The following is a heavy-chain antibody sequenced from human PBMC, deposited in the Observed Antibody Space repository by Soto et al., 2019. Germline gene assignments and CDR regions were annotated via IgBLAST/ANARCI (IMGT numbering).Heavy chain of an antibody. CDR2: IYRTGSS. CDR1: GGSFTSNNW. J-gene: IGHJ4*02. D-gene: IGHD1-1*01. CDR3: ASHPLNWSDADS. Sequence: PSETLSLTCAVSGGSFTSNNWWTWVRQPPGQGLEWIGEIYRTGSSYSNPSLKSRLSMSVDTSKNQFSLTMKSVTAADTGVYYCASHPLNWSDADSWGQGVLVTVSS. V-gene: IGHV4-4*02.